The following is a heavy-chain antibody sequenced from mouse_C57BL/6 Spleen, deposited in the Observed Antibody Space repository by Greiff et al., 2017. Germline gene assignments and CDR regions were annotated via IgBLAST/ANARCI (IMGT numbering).Heavy chain of an antibody. J-gene: IGHJ3*01. CDR2: ISSGGDYI. D-gene: IGHD1-1*01. CDR3: TREDYYGSKFAY. V-gene: IGHV5-9-1*02. Sequence: EVQGVESGEGLVKPGGSLKLSCAAFGFTFSSYAMSWVRQTPEKRLEWVAYISSGGDYISYADTVKGGFTISRDNARNTLYLQMSSLKSEDTAMYYCTREDYYGSKFAYWGQGTLVTVSA. CDR1: GFTFSSYA.